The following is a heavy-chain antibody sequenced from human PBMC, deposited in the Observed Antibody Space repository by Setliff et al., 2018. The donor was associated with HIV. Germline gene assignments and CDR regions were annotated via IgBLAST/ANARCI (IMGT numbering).Heavy chain of an antibody. D-gene: IGHD3-10*01. CDR3: ARARGSVGYYGSGTMYHMDV. CDR2: IIPIFGTA. J-gene: IGHJ6*03. Sequence: SVKVSCKASGGTFSSYAISWVRQAPGQGLEWMGGIIPIFGTANYAQKFQGRVTITADESTSTAYMELSSLRSEDTATYYCARARGSVGYYGSGTMYHMDVWGKGTTVTVSS. CDR1: GGTFSSYA. V-gene: IGHV1-69*13.